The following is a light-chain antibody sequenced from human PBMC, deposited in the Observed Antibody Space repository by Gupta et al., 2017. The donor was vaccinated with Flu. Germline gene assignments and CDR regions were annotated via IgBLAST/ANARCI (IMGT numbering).Light chain of an antibody. CDR3: QQYYTTPT. J-gene: IGKJ2*01. Sequence: DIVMAQSPDSLAVSLGERATIHCKSSQSVLYSATNKNYLAWYQQKAGRPPRLLIYWASTRESGVPDRFTGSGSGTDFTITISSLQAEDVAVYFCQQYYTTPTFGQGTKLEIK. CDR2: WAS. CDR1: QSVLYSATNKNY. V-gene: IGKV4-1*01.